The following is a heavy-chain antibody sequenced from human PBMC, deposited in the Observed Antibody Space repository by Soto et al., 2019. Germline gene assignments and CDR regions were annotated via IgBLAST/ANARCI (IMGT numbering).Heavy chain of an antibody. CDR2: TKNRSQRYTI. D-gene: IGHD6-6*01. V-gene: IGHV3-72*01. J-gene: IGHJ4*02. CDR3: TCWIAARCS. CDR1: GFTLSDHY. Sequence: EVQLVESGGGLVQPGGSLRLSCAASGFTLSDHYMDWVRQAPGKGLEWVARTKNRSQRYTIEYAASVKGRFTISRDDSKNSLYLQMNSLKIEDTAVYYCTCWIAARCSWGQGTRFTFAS.